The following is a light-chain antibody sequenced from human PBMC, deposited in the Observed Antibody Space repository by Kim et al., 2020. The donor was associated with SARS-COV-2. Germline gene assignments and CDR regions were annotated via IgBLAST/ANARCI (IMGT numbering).Light chain of an antibody. CDR1: QSITTN. Sequence: EIVMTQSPATLSVSPGERAILSCRASQSITTNLAWYQQIPGQAPRLLIYHASTRATGIPDRFSGSGSGTEFTLTISSLQSEDFALYYCQQYNQWPPWTFGQGTKVDIK. J-gene: IGKJ1*01. CDR3: QQYNQWPPWT. V-gene: IGKV3-15*01. CDR2: HAS.